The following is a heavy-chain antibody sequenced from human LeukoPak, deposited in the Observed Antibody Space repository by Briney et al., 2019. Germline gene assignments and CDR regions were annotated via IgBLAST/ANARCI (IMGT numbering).Heavy chain of an antibody. V-gene: IGHV4-59*08. Sequence: SETLSLTCTVSGGSISSYYWSWIRQPPGKGLEWIGYIYYSGSTNYNPSLKSRVTISVDTSKNQFSLKLSSVTAADTAVYYCARSTRSRDPIDYWGQGTLVTVSS. J-gene: IGHJ4*02. D-gene: IGHD3-10*01. CDR1: GGSISSYY. CDR2: IYYSGST. CDR3: ARSTRSRDPIDY.